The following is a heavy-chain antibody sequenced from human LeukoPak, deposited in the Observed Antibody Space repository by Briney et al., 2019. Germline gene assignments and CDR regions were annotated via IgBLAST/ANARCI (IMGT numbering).Heavy chain of an antibody. CDR1: GFTFSDYY. J-gene: IGHJ4*02. CDR2: IRGDSTYI. V-gene: IGHV3-11*05. Sequence: GGSLRLSCAASGFTFSDYYMSWIRQAPGKGLEWVSYIRGDSTYINYADSVKGRFTISRDNAKNSLYLQMNSLRAEDTAVYYCARGPLEGQWPVDYCGQGTLVTVSS. CDR3: ARGPLEGQWPVDY. D-gene: IGHD6-19*01.